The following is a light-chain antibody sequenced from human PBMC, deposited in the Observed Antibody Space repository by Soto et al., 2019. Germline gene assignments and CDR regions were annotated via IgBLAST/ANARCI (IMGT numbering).Light chain of an antibody. CDR3: GTWDSSLSAVV. CDR2: DNN. J-gene: IGLJ2*01. CDR1: SANIGKND. V-gene: IGLV1-51*01. Sequence: QSVLTQPPSVSAAPGQKVTISCSGGSANIGKNDVSWYQHLPGTAPKLLIYDNNKRPSGIPDRFSGSKSGTSATLDIAGLQTGDEADYCCGTWDSSLSAVVFGGGTKVTVL.